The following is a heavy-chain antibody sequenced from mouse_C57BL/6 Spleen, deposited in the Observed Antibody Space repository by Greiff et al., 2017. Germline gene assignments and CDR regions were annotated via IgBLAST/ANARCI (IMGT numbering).Heavy chain of an antibody. CDR3: AGGYSFAY. J-gene: IGHJ3*01. CDR1: GYTFTSYG. Sequence: VMLVESGAELARPGASVKLSCKASGYTFTSYGISWVKQGTGQGLEWIGEIYPRSGNTYYNEKFKGKATLTADKSSSTAYMELRSLTSEDSAVYFCAGGYSFAYWGQGTLVTVSA. V-gene: IGHV1-81*01. CDR2: IYPRSGNT. D-gene: IGHD2-3*01.